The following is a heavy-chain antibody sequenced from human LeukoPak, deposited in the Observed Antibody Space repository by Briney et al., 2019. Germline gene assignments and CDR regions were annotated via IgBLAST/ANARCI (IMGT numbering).Heavy chain of an antibody. Sequence: PSETLSLTCTVSGGSISSSDCFWGWIRQPPGKGLEWIASIYYSGTTHYNPSLKSRVTMSVDTSKNQFSLKLSSVTAADTAVYYCARVSSNLLSRRLDVWGKGTTVTVSS. J-gene: IGHJ6*04. CDR2: IYYSGTT. D-gene: IGHD3-10*01. CDR3: ARVSSNLLSRRLDV. V-gene: IGHV4-39*07. CDR1: GGSISSSDCF.